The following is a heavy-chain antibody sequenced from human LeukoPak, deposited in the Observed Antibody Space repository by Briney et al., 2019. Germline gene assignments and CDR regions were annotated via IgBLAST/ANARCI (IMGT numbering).Heavy chain of an antibody. Sequence: GGSLRLSCAASGFTFSSYEMNWVRQAPGKGLDWVSYISSSGSTIYYADSVKGRFTISRDNAKNSLYLQMNSLRAEDTAVYYCAREALYDSSGYYYLDYWGQGTLVTVSS. CDR3: AREALYDSSGYYYLDY. D-gene: IGHD3-22*01. CDR2: ISSSGSTI. CDR1: GFTFSSYE. V-gene: IGHV3-48*03. J-gene: IGHJ4*02.